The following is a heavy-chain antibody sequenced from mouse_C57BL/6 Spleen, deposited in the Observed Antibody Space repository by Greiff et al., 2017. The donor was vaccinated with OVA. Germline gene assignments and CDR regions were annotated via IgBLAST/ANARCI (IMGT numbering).Heavy chain of an antibody. J-gene: IGHJ1*03. Sequence: QVQLQQSGAELVKPGASVKLSCKASGYTFTSYWMHWVKQRPGQGLEWIGMIHPNSGSTNYNEKFKSKATLTVDKSSSTAYMQLSSLTSEDSAVYYCAVYDYDWYFDVWGTGTTVTVSS. CDR2: IHPNSGST. CDR3: AVYDYDWYFDV. V-gene: IGHV1-64*01. CDR1: GYTFTSYW. D-gene: IGHD2-4*01.